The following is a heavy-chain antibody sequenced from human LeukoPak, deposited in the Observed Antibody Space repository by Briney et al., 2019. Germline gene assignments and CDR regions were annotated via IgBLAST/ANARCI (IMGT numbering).Heavy chain of an antibody. CDR2: LWFDGSNK. V-gene: IGHV3-33*01. CDR1: GFTFSSYV. D-gene: IGHD3-10*01. J-gene: IGHJ4*02. Sequence: PGRSLRLSCAASGFTFSSYVMHWVRQAPGKGLEWVAVLWFDGSNKYYADSVKGRFTISRDNSKNTLYLQMNSLRAEDTAVYYCARGSNSGALFDYWGQGSLVAVSS. CDR3: ARGSNSGALFDY.